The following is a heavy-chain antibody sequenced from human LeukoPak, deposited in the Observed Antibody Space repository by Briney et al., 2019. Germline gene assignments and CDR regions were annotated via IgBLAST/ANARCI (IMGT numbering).Heavy chain of an antibody. CDR1: GYSITSGYY. J-gene: IGHJ4*02. V-gene: IGHV4-38-2*02. CDR3: ARHEPYYDSSGYDYYYFDY. D-gene: IGHD3-22*01. CDR2: INHSGST. Sequence: SETLSLTCTVSGYSITSGYYWGWIRQPPGKGLEWIGEINHSGSTNYNPSLKSRVTISVDTSKNQFSLKLSSVTAADTAVYYCARHEPYYDSSGYDYYYFDYWGQGTLVTVSS.